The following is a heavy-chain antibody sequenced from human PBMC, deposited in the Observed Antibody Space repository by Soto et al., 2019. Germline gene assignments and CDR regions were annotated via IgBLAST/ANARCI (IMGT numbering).Heavy chain of an antibody. D-gene: IGHD1-26*01. Sequence: GGSLRLSCAASGFIFENFGMSWVRQAPGKGLEWISSISGSGFKKYYADSVKGRFTISRDNSKSTVYLELNDLSAEDTAVYHCAKNQGVELVPLATVDWFDPWGQGSVVTVSS. CDR2: ISGSGFKK. CDR3: AKNQGVELVPLATVDWFDP. V-gene: IGHV3-23*01. J-gene: IGHJ5*02. CDR1: GFIFENFG.